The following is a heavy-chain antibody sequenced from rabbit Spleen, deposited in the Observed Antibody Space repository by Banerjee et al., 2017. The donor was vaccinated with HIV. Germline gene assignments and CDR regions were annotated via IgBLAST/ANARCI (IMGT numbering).Heavy chain of an antibody. Sequence: QEQLVESGGGLIQPGGSLKLSCKASGFDFSHYGVSWVRQAPGKGLEWIGYIDPIFGTTAYATWVNDRFTISRHNAQNTLFLQLNSLTAADTATYFCVREVAARFKLWGQGTLVTVS. D-gene: IGHD4-1*01. CDR3: VREVAARFKL. J-gene: IGHJ4*01. CDR1: GFDFSHYG. CDR2: IDPIFGTT. V-gene: IGHV1S47*01.